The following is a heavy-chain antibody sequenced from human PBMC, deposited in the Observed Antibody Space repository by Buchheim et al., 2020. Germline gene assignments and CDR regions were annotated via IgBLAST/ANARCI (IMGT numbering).Heavy chain of an antibody. J-gene: IGHJ5*02. D-gene: IGHD3-22*01. V-gene: IGHV3-33*01. Sequence: QVQLVESGGGVVQPGRSLRLSCAASGFTFSSYGMHWVRQAPGKGLEWVVVIWYDGSNKYYADSVKGRFTISRDNSKNTLYLQMNSLRAEDTAVYYCARSYSGYYFGFDPWGQGTL. CDR1: GFTFSSYG. CDR2: IWYDGSNK. CDR3: ARSYSGYYFGFDP.